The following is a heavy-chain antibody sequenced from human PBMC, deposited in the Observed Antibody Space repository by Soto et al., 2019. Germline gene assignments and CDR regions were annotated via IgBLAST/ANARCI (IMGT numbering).Heavy chain of an antibody. CDR3: ASHYDSSGYYYRGLDY. J-gene: IGHJ4*02. CDR1: GGTFSSYA. Sequence: QVQLVQSGAEVKKPGSSVKVSCKASGGTFSSYAISWVRQAPGQGLEWMGGIIPIFGTADYAQTFQGRVTITADESTSTAYMELSSLRSEDTAVYYCASHYDSSGYYYRGLDYWGQGTLVTVSS. V-gene: IGHV1-69*12. CDR2: IIPIFGTA. D-gene: IGHD3-22*01.